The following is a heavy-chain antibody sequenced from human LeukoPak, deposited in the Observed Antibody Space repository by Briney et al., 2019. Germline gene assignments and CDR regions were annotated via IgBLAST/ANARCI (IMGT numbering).Heavy chain of an antibody. CDR2: IYYSGST. CDR1: GGSISSSSYY. D-gene: IGHD6-19*01. V-gene: IGHV4-39*07. CDR3: ARGYSSGWYMGRYYFDY. Sequence: SETLSLTCTVSGGSISSSSYYWGWIRQPPGKGLEWIGSIYYSGSTYYNPSLKSRVTISVDTSKNQFSLKLSSVTAADTAVYYCARGYSSGWYMGRYYFDYWGQGTLVTVSS. J-gene: IGHJ4*02.